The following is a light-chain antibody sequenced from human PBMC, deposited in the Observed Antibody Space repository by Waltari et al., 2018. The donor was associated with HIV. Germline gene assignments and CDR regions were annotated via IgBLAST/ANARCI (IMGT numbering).Light chain of an antibody. CDR2: EVS. V-gene: IGLV2-14*01. CDR3: SSYTSSSTV. CDR1: SSDVGGYNY. J-gene: IGLJ2*01. Sequence: QSALTQPASVSGSPGQSITIPCPGTSSDVGGYNYVPWYQQHPGKAPKLMIYEVSHRPSGVSNRFSGSKSGNTASLTISGLQAEDEADYYCSSYTSSSTVFGGGTKLTVL.